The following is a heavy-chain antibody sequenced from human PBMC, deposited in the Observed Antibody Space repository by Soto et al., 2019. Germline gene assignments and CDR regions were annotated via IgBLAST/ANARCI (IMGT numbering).Heavy chain of an antibody. Sequence: QVQLVESGGDLVKPGGSLRLSCGASGFRFSDYYMSWIRQAPGQGLEWISYNSGSGNSFDYADSVKGRFTISRDNAKNSLYLQMKSLRVEDTAGYYCARVRTDSFYYEGMDVWGQGTTVIVSS. CDR2: NSGSGNSF. CDR1: GFRFSDYY. J-gene: IGHJ6*02. V-gene: IGHV3-11*04. D-gene: IGHD1-1*01. CDR3: ARVRTDSFYYEGMDV.